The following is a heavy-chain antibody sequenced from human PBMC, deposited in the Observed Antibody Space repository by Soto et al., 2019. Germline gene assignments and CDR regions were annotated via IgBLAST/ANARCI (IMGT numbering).Heavy chain of an antibody. J-gene: IGHJ4*02. V-gene: IGHV4-39*01. CDR3: APVRNFDKLFSL. Sequence: TLSLTCTVSGGSISSSSYYWGWIRQPPGKGLEWIGDINYSGSTYYNPSLKSRVTISLDTSKNQFFLKLNSVTAADTAVYYCAPVRNFDKLFSLWGQGTPVTVSS. CDR2: INYSGST. CDR1: GGSISSSSYY. D-gene: IGHD3-10*01.